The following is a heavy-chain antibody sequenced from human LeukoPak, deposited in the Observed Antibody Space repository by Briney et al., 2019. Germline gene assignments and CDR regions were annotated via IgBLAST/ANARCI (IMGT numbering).Heavy chain of an antibody. D-gene: IGHD3-22*01. Sequence: SETLSLTCTVSGGSISSYYWSWIRQPAGKGLEWIGRIYTSGSTNYNPSLKSRVTMSVDTSKNQFSLKLSSVTAADTAVYYSARDTYYYDSSGYYLFDYWGQGTLVTVSS. CDR3: ARDTYYYDSSGYYLFDY. CDR2: IYTSGST. J-gene: IGHJ4*02. CDR1: GGSISSYY. V-gene: IGHV4-4*07.